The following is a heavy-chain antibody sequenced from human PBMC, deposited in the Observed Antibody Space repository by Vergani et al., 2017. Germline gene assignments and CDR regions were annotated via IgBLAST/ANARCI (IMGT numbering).Heavy chain of an antibody. D-gene: IGHD3-10*01. CDR1: GFTFSSYC. CDR3: VSDGSGSYRLAY. CDR2: IRYDGSNK. Sequence: QVQLVESGGGVVQPGGSLRLSCAASGFTFSSYCMHWVRQAPGKGLEWVAFIRYDGSNKYYADSVKGRFTISRDNSKNTLYLQMNSLRAEDTAVYYCVSDGSGSYRLAYWGQGTLVTVSS. V-gene: IGHV3-30*02. J-gene: IGHJ4*02.